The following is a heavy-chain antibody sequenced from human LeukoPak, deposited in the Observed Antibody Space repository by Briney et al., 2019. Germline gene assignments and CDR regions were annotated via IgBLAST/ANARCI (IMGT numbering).Heavy chain of an antibody. CDR1: GGSISGYY. CDR3: ARHAIAVAGTGYFDS. D-gene: IGHD6-13*01. V-gene: IGHV4-59*08. J-gene: IGHJ4*02. Sequence: KPSETLSLTCTVSGGSISGYYWSWIRQPPGKGLEWIGYIYYSGSTIYNPSLGSRVTISLDTSDNQFSLKLNSVTAADTAVYHCARHAIAVAGTGYFDSWGQGTLVTVSS. CDR2: IYYSGST.